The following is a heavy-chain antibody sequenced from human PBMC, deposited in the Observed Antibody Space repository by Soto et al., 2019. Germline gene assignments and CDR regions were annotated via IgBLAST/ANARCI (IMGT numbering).Heavy chain of an antibody. J-gene: IGHJ6*03. CDR2: INHSGST. V-gene: IGHV4-34*01. CDR3: ARGMAAGRNYYYYMDV. Sequence: QVQLQQWGAGLLKPSETLSLTCAVYGGSFSGYYWSWIRQPPGKGLEWIGEINHSGSTNYNPSLKSRVTISVDTSKNQFSLKLSSVTAADTAVYYCARGMAAGRNYYYYMDVWGKGTTVTVSS. D-gene: IGHD6-13*01. CDR1: GGSFSGYY.